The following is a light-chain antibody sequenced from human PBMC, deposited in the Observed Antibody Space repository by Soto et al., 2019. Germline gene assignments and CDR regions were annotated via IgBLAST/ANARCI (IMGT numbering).Light chain of an antibody. V-gene: IGKV3-20*01. Sequence: IVLTQSPGTLSLSPGERATLSCRASQSVSSNYLAWYQQKPGQAPRLLIYGASSRATGIPDRFSGGGSGTDFTLTISRLEPEDFAVYYCQQSANSPQSFGRGTKVDIK. CDR3: QQSANSPQS. CDR1: QSVSSNY. J-gene: IGKJ1*01. CDR2: GAS.